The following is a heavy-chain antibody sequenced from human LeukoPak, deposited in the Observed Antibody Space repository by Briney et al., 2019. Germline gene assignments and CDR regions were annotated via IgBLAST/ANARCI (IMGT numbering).Heavy chain of an antibody. CDR3: ARVDPGVPAEYYYYYMDV. D-gene: IGHD2-2*01. CDR2: ISSSGTTI. CDR1: GFTFSDYY. Sequence: GGSLRLSCAASGFTFSDYYMSWIRQAPGKGLEWVSYISSSGTTIYYADSVKRRFTISRDNAKNSLYLQMNSLRAEDTAVYYCARVDPGVPAEYYYYYMDVWGKGTTVTVSS. V-gene: IGHV3-11*04. J-gene: IGHJ6*03.